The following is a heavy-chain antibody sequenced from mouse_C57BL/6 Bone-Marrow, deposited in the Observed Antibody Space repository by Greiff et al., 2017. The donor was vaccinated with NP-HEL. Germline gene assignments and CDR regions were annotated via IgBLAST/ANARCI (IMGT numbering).Heavy chain of an antibody. D-gene: IGHD1-1*01. CDR2: IDPENGDT. V-gene: IGHV14-4*01. CDR3: ARWGITTVVATEYFDV. J-gene: IGHJ1*03. Sequence: VQLQQSGAELVRPGASVKLSCTASGFNIKDDYMHWVKQRPEQGLEWIGWIDPENGDTEYASKFQGKATITADTSSNTAYLQLSSLTSEDTAVYYCARWGITTVVATEYFDVWGTGTTVTVSS. CDR1: GFNIKDDY.